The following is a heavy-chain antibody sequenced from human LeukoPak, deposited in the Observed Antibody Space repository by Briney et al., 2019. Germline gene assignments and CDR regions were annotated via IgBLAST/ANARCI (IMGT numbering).Heavy chain of an antibody. V-gene: IGHV3-48*01. D-gene: IGHD4-17*01. CDR2: ISSSSSTI. Sequence: GGSLRLSCAASGFTFSSYSMNWVRQAPGKGLEWVSYISSSSSTIYYADSVKGRFTISRDNAKNSLYLQMNSLRAEDTAVYYCARDGNGDYERVVDYWGQGTLVTVSS. CDR1: GFTFSSYS. J-gene: IGHJ4*02. CDR3: ARDGNGDYERVVDY.